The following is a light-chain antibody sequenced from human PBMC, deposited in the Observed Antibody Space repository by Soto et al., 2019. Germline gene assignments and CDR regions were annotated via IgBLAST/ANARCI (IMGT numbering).Light chain of an antibody. CDR3: SSYSGSINVV. CDR1: SSDVGGYIS. V-gene: IGLV2-8*01. Sequence: QSALTQPPSASGSPGQSVTISCTGTSSDVGGYISVSWYQHHPGKAPKLMIYAVSRRPSRVPDRFSGSKSGNTASLTVSGLQAEDEADYYCSSYSGSINVVFGGGTKLTVL. CDR2: AVS. J-gene: IGLJ2*01.